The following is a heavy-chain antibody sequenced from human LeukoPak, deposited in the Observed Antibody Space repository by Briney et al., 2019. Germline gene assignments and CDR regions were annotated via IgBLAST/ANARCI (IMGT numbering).Heavy chain of an antibody. D-gene: IGHD4-17*01. CDR3: ARDDYGDYGDY. Sequence: GGSLRLSCAASGFTFSSYEITWVRQSPGKGLEWVSYISSSGSTIYYADSVKGRFTISRDNAKNSLYLQMNSLRAEDTAVYYCARDDYGDYGDYWGQGTLVTVSS. CDR1: GFTFSSYE. CDR2: ISSSGSTI. V-gene: IGHV3-48*03. J-gene: IGHJ4*02.